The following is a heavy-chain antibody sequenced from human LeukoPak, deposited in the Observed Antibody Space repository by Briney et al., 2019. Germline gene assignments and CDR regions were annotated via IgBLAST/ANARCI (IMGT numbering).Heavy chain of an antibody. J-gene: IGHJ4*01. Sequence: ASETLSLTCTVSGGSISSSSFYWGWIRQPPGKGLEWIGTIFYSGSTYYNPSLRSRVTMSVDTSKNQFSLRLSSVTAADTAVYYCAVDFGSHRVVYWGQGSLVTVSS. CDR3: AVDFGSHRVVY. D-gene: IGHD3-3*01. CDR2: IFYSGST. V-gene: IGHV4-39*01. CDR1: GGSISSSSFY.